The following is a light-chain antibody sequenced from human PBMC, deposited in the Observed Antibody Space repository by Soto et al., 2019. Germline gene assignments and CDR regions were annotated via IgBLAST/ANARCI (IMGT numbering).Light chain of an antibody. CDR3: QVWDISSDQYL. V-gene: IGLV3-21*02. CDR1: NIAGKS. J-gene: IGLJ1*01. CDR2: DDS. Sequence: SYELTQPPSVSVAPGQTARITCGGNNIAGKSVHWYQQRPGQAPVLVLYDDSNRPSGIPARFSGSNSGSTATLTISSVEAGDEADYFCQVWDISSDQYLFGAGTKVTVL.